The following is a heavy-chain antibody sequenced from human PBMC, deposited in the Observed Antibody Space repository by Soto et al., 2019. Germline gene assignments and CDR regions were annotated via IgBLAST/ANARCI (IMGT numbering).Heavy chain of an antibody. J-gene: IGHJ6*02. V-gene: IGHV1-18*04. D-gene: IGHD6-13*01. CDR3: ARSEAAAGYYYYGMDV. Sequence: ASVKVSCKASGYTFTSYGISWVRQAPGQGLEWMGWIGAYNGNTNYAQKLQGRVTMTTDTSTSTAYMELRSLRSDDTAVYYCARSEAAAGYYYYGMDVWGQGTTVTVSS. CDR2: IGAYNGNT. CDR1: GYTFTSYG.